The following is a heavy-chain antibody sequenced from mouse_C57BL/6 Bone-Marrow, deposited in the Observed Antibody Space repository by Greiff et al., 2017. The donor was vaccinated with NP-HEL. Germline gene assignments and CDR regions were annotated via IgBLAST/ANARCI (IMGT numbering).Heavy chain of an antibody. CDR3: ARHAVVATDWYFDV. V-gene: IGHV5-12*01. J-gene: IGHJ1*03. CDR2: ISNGGGST. CDR1: GFTFSDYY. Sequence: EVKVVESGGGLVQPGGSLKLSCAASGFTFSDYYMYWVRQTPEKRLEWVAYISNGGGSTYYPDTVKGRFTISRDNAKNTLYLQMSRLKSEDTAMYYCARHAVVATDWYFDVWGTGTTVTVSS. D-gene: IGHD1-1*01.